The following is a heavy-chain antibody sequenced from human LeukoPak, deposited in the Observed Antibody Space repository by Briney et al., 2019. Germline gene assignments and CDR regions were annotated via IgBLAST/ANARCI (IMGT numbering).Heavy chain of an antibody. J-gene: IGHJ4*02. D-gene: IGHD4-11*01. Sequence: GGSLRLSCAASGFTFSSYSMNWVRQAPGKGLEWVSSISSSSSYIYYADSVKGRFTISRDNAKNSLYLQMNSLRAEDTAVYYCARDLGGFSGHDSNDYWGQGTLVTVSS. CDR3: ARDLGGFSGHDSNDY. V-gene: IGHV3-21*01. CDR1: GFTFSSYS. CDR2: ISSSSSYI.